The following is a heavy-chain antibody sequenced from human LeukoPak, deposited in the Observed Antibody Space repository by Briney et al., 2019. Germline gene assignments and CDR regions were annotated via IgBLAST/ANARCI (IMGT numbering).Heavy chain of an antibody. Sequence: PSETLSLTCTVSGGSISSYYWSWIRQPPGKGLEWIGYIYYSGSTNYNPSLKSRVTMSVDTSKNQFSLNLSSVTAADTAVYYCARGDMMLRGVIDEIDPWGQGTLVTVSS. CDR2: IYYSGST. D-gene: IGHD3-10*01. J-gene: IGHJ5*02. CDR3: ARGDMMLRGVIDEIDP. V-gene: IGHV4-59*01. CDR1: GGSISSYY.